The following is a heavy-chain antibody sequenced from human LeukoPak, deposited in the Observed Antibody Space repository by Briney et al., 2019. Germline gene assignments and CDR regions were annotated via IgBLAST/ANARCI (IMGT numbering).Heavy chain of an antibody. Sequence: ASVKVSCKASGGSFSTHAINWLRQAPGQGLEWMGGIIPLFPTANYVQKFQDRVTITADESTSTAYMELRSLTFEGTAVYYCARGGISMIVVDLNWFDPWGQGTLVTVSS. CDR3: ARGGISMIVVDLNWFDP. CDR1: GGSFSTHA. CDR2: IIPLFPTA. D-gene: IGHD3-22*01. V-gene: IGHV1-69*13. J-gene: IGHJ5*02.